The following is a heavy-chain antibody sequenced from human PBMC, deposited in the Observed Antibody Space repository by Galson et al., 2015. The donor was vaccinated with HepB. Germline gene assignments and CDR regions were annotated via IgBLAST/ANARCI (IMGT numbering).Heavy chain of an antibody. CDR1: GFTFSSYS. D-gene: IGHD6-13*01. J-gene: IGHJ4*02. V-gene: IGHV3-21*01. Sequence: SLRLSCAASGFTFSSYSMNWVRQAPGKGLEWVSSISSSSSYIYYADSVKGRFTISRDNSKNTLYLQMNSLRVEDTAVYYCARWPSGSSWPNFDYWGQGTLVTVSS. CDR3: ARWPSGSSWPNFDY. CDR2: ISSSSSYI.